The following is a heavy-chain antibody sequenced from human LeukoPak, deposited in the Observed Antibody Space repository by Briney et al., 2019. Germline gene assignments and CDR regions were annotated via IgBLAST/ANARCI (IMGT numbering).Heavy chain of an antibody. D-gene: IGHD5-18*01. Sequence: GGSLRLSCAASGFTFSSYAMSWVRQAPGKGLEWVSAISGSGGSTYYADSVKGRFTISRDNAKNSLYLQMNSLRAEDTAVYYCARAPRGLWTGGYYFDYWGQGTLVTVSS. V-gene: IGHV3-23*01. J-gene: IGHJ4*02. CDR3: ARAPRGLWTGGYYFDY. CDR2: ISGSGGST. CDR1: GFTFSSYA.